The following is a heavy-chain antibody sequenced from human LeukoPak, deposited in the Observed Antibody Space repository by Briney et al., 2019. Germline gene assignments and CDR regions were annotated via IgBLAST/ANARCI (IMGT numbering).Heavy chain of an antibody. J-gene: IGHJ4*02. CDR1: GGSISSSSYY. CDR2: IYYSGST. D-gene: IGHD4-17*01. V-gene: IGHV4-61*01. CDR3: ASFSYGDYDIFDY. Sequence: SETLSLTCTVSGGSISSSSYYWSWIRQPPGKGLEWIGYIYYSGSTNYNPSLKSRVTISVDTSKNQFSLKLSSVTAADTAVYYCASFSYGDYDIFDYWGQGILVTVSS.